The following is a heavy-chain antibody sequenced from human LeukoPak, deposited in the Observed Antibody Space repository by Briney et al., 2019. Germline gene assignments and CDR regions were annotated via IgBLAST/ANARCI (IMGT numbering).Heavy chain of an antibody. CDR3: ARDLRYLDWLLSDAFDI. V-gene: IGHV4-61*02. CDR1: GGSISSGSYY. Sequence: PSETLSLTCTVSGGSISSGSYYWSWIRQPAGKGLEWIGRIYTSGSTNYNPSLKSRVTMSVDTSKNQFSLKLSSVTAADTAVYYCARDLRYLDWLLSDAFDIWGQGTMVTVSS. D-gene: IGHD3-9*01. CDR2: IYTSGST. J-gene: IGHJ3*02.